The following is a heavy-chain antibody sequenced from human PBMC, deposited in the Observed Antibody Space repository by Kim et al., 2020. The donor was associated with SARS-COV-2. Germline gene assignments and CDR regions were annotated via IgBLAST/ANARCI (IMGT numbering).Heavy chain of an antibody. J-gene: IGHJ4*02. CDR3: ARENRSSSQFDY. Sequence: SVKVSCKASGGTFSSYAISWVRQAPGQGLEWMGGIIPIFGTANYAQKFQGRVTITADESTSTAYMELSSLRSEDTAVYYCARENRSSSQFDYWGQGTLVTVSS. CDR2: IIPIFGTA. V-gene: IGHV1-69*13. D-gene: IGHD6-13*01. CDR1: GGTFSSYA.